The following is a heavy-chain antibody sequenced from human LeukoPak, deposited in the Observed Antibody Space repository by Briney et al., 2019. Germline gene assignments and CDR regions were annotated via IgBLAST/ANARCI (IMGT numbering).Heavy chain of an antibody. D-gene: IGHD3-10*01. CDR2: IYYSGST. CDR1: GGSISSYY. CDR3: ARDLPGGDYYYYGMDV. J-gene: IGHJ6*02. Sequence: SETLSLTCTVSGGSISSYYWSWIRQPPGKGLEWIGYIYYSGSTNHNPSLKSRVTISVDTSKNQFSLKLSSVTAADTAVYYCARDLPGGDYYYYGMDVWGQGTTVTVSS. V-gene: IGHV4-59*01.